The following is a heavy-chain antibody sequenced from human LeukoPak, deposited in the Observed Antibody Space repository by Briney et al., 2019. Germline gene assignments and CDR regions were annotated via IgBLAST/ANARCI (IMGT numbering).Heavy chain of an antibody. CDR1: GFTFSSYA. J-gene: IGHJ5*02. CDR2: ISGSGGTT. V-gene: IGHV3-23*01. D-gene: IGHD6-13*01. CDR3: AKDIPSLGASWYMGS. Sequence: PGGSLRLSCAVSGFTFSSYAMSWVRQAPGKGLEWVSGISGSGGTTYYANSVKGRFIIPRDNSKNTLYLQMNSLRDEDTAMYYCAKDIPSLGASWYMGSWGQGTLVTVSS.